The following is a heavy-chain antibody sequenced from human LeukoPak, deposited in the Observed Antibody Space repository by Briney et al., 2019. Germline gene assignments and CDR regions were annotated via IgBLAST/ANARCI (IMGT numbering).Heavy chain of an antibody. J-gene: IGHJ4*02. D-gene: IGHD6-13*01. CDR1: GGSISSYY. CDR2: IYTSGST. CDR3: ARLVAAAGTFYFDY. Sequence: PSETLSLTCTVSGGSISSYYWSWIRQPPGKGLEWIGYIYTSGSTNYNPSLKGRVTISVDTSKNQFSLKLSSVTAADTAVYYCARLVAAAGTFYFDYWGQGTLVTVSS. V-gene: IGHV4-4*09.